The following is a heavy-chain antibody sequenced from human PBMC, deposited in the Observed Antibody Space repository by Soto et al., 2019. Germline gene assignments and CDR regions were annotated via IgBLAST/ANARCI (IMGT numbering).Heavy chain of an antibody. CDR1: GGSISSGGYY. CDR2: IYYSGST. J-gene: IGHJ5*02. D-gene: IGHD2-21*01. Sequence: SETLSLTCTVAGGSISSGGYYWSWIRQHPGKSLEWIGYIYYSGSTYYNPSLKSRVTISVDTSKNQFSLKLSSVTAADTAVYSGERTPGDCGRDNCSAPWGQGSLAPVSS. CDR3: ERTPGDCGRDNCSAP. V-gene: IGHV4-31*03.